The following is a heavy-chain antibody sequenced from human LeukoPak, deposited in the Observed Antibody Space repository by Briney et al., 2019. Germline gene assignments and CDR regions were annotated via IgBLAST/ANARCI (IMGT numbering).Heavy chain of an antibody. CDR3: ARVSIVGATSGRFDP. CDR2: INAYNGNT. V-gene: IGHV1-18*01. CDR1: GYTFTSYG. J-gene: IGHJ5*02. D-gene: IGHD1-26*01. Sequence: GSVNVSCKASGYTFTSYGISWVRQAPGQGLEGMGWINAYNGNTNYAQRLQGRATITTDTSTSTLNIDPRSLRSDDADVCYLARVSIVGATSGRFDPWGQGTLVTVSS.